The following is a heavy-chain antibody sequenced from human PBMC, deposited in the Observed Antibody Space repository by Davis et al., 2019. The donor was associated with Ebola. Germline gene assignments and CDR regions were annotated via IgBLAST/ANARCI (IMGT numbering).Heavy chain of an antibody. Sequence: LVKVSCKTSGGTFSSFAVSWVRQAPGQGLEWMGSIIPIFRSANYAQKFQGRVTITANESTRTAYMELSSLRSEDTAVYYCARVQTGYYFDSSDSPSWFDPWGQGTRVTVSS. CDR3: ARVQTGYYFDSSDSPSWFDP. J-gene: IGHJ5*02. V-gene: IGHV1-69*13. CDR1: GGTFSSFA. CDR2: IIPIFRSA. D-gene: IGHD3-22*01.